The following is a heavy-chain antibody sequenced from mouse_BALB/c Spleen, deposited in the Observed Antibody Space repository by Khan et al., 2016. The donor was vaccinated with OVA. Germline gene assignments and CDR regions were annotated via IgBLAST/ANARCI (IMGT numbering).Heavy chain of an antibody. CDR2: ITSGGSYT. D-gene: IGHD1-1*01. Sequence: EVELVESGGGLVKPGGSLRLSCAASGFTFSSYSMSWVRQTPEKRLEWVATITSGGSYTYYPDSVQGRFTISRDNAKNTLYLQMSSLKSEDTAIYYCTRDRNYYVSSFDFDYWGQGTTLTVSS. V-gene: IGHV5-6-4*01. CDR1: GFTFSSYS. CDR3: TRDRNYYVSSFDFDY. J-gene: IGHJ2*01.